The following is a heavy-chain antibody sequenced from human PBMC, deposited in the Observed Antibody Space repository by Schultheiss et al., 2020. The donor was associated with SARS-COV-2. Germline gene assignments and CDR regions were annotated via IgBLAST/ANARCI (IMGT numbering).Heavy chain of an antibody. CDR2: IYYSGST. V-gene: IGHV4-59*12. J-gene: IGHJ6*02. CDR3: AKGLGGWYVSYYGMDV. CDR1: GGSISSYY. D-gene: IGHD6-19*01. Sequence: SETLSLTCTVSGGSISSYYWSWIRQPPGKGLEWIGYIYYSGSTNYNPSLKSRVTISVDRSKNQFSLKLSSVTPEDTAVYYCAKGLGGWYVSYYGMDVWGQGTTVTVSS.